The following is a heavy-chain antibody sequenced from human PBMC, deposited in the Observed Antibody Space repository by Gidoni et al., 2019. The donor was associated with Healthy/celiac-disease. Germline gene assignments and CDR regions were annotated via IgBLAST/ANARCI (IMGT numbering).Heavy chain of an antibody. CDR2: IRSKANSYAT. J-gene: IGHJ6*02. Sequence: EVQLVESGGGLVQPGGYLKLSCAASGFTFSGSAMHWVRQASGKGLEWVGRIRSKANSYATAYAASVKGRFTISRDDSKNTAYLQMNSLKTEDTAVYYCTKNYGDYYYYGMDVWGQGTTVTVSS. V-gene: IGHV3-73*02. CDR1: GFTFSGSA. CDR3: TKNYGDYYYYGMDV. D-gene: IGHD4-17*01.